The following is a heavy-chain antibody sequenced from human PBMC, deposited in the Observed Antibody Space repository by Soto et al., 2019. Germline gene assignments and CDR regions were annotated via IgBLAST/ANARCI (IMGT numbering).Heavy chain of an antibody. CDR3: ARTGGMDV. V-gene: IGHV4-34*01. CDR2: INHSGDT. CDR1: GGSFSDYY. Sequence: QVQLQQWGAGLLKPSETLSLTCADYGGSFSDYYWSWLRQTPEKGLEWIGEINHSGDTKYNPSLESRVTISVDTSKSQFSLKLNSVTAADTAVYYCARTGGMDVWGQGATVTVSS. J-gene: IGHJ6*02.